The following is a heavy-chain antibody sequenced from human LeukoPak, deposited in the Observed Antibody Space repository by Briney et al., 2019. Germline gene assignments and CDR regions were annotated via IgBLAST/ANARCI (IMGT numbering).Heavy chain of an antibody. D-gene: IGHD4-11*01. CDR1: GGSINNYY. V-gene: IGHV4-59*12. J-gene: IGHJ6*02. CDR3: ARGGSNYNRYYYGMDV. Sequence: SETLSLTCSVSGGSINNYYWGWIRRPPGRGLEYIGHIYYTGKTDYNPSFKSRVTISVDTSKNQFSLKLSSVTAADTAVYYCARGGSNYNRYYYGMDVWGQGTTVTVSS. CDR2: IYYTGKT.